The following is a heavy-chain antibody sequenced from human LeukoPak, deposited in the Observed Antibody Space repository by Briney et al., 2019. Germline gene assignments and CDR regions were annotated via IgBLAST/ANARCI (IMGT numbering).Heavy chain of an antibody. CDR3: VRDQSEFDS. J-gene: IGHJ4*02. Sequence: SETPSLTCSVSGGSIKTYYWTWIRQPPGKGLEWIGYILYSGSTDSNPSLMGRVTISLDTSKSQFSLELRSVTAADTAVYYCVRDQSEFDSWGQGTVVTVSS. V-gene: IGHV4-59*01. CDR1: GGSIKTYY. CDR2: ILYSGST.